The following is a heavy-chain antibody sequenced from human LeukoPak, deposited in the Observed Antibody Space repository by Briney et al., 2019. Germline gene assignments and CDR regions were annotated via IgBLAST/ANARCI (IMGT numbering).Heavy chain of an antibody. Sequence: ASVKVSCKASGYTYTDYYLHWVRQAPGQGLEWMGRFNPNSGGTDYAQMFQGRVTMTRDTSINTAYMELRGLRSDDTAVYYCARDASTTRVISASDNWGQGTLVTVSS. CDR3: ARDASTTRVISASDN. D-gene: IGHD2/OR15-2a*01. CDR1: GYTYTDYY. J-gene: IGHJ4*02. CDR2: FNPNSGGT. V-gene: IGHV1-2*02.